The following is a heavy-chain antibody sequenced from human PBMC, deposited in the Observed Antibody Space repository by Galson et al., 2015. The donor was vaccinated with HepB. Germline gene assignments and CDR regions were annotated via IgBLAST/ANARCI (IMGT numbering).Heavy chain of an antibody. CDR1: GYTFTSYA. CDR2: INAGNGNT. V-gene: IGHV1-3*01. J-gene: IGHJ5*02. D-gene: IGHD2-15*01. Sequence: SVKVSCKASGYTFTSYAMHWVRQAPGQRLEWMGWINAGNGNTKYSQKFQGRVTITRDTSASTAYMELSSLRSEDTAVYYCARGEGYCSGGSCYWWFDPWGQGTLVTVSS. CDR3: ARGEGYCSGGSCYWWFDP.